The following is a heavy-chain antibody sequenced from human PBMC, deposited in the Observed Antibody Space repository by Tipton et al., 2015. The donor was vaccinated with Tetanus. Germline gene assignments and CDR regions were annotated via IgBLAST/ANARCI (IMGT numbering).Heavy chain of an antibody. Sequence: SLRLSCAASGFALSGHAMHWVRQAPGKGLEWVAIVWYDGGNKYYAESVKGRFTISKDNVRNTLSLQMNSLTVEDTADYYCARDPERGALNYWGQGTRVTVSS. J-gene: IGHJ4*02. CDR3: ARDPERGALNY. CDR2: VWYDGGNK. CDR1: GFALSGHA. D-gene: IGHD1-26*01. V-gene: IGHV3-33*01.